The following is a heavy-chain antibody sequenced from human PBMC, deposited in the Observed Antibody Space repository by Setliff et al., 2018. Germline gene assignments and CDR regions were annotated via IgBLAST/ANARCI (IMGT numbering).Heavy chain of an antibody. CDR2: IHHSGKA. V-gene: IGHV4-38-2*01. CDR1: GFSISSGYY. D-gene: IGHD3-22*01. CDR3: ARAHTWSLPNDNSGYPGWFDP. J-gene: IGHJ5*02. Sequence: SETLSLTCAVSGFSISSGYYWGWIRQPPGKGLEWIVNIHHSGKAYHNPSLKSRVTMSVDTSKNHVSLKLSSVTAADTAVYYCARAHTWSLPNDNSGYPGWFDPWGQGTLVTVSS.